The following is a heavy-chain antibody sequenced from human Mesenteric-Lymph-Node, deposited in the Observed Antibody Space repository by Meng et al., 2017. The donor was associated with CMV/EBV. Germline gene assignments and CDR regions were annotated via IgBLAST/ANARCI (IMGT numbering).Heavy chain of an antibody. D-gene: IGHD1-26*01. Sequence: GGSLRLSCAASGFSVSIHYVSWARQAPGKGLEWVSVIDIDGVIHHADSAKGRFTISRDNSKNTLYLQMNSLRAEDTAVYYCARAGSGSYSTYSDYWGQGTLVTVSS. CDR3: ARAGSGSYSTYSDY. CDR1: GFSVSIHY. J-gene: IGHJ4*02. CDR2: IDIDGVI. V-gene: IGHV3-66*02.